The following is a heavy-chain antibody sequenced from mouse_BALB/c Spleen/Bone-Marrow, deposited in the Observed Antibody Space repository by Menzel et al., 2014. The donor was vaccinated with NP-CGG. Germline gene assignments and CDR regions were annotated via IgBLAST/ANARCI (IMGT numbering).Heavy chain of an antibody. D-gene: IGHD1-1*01. V-gene: IGHV5-12-1*01. Sequence: EVQLVESGGGLVKPGGSLKLSCAASGFAFSSYDMSWVRQTPEKRLEWVAYISSGGGSTYYPDTVKGRFTISRDNAKNTLYLQMSSLKSEDTAMYYCARRLRYYFDYWGQGTTLTVPS. J-gene: IGHJ2*01. CDR1: GFAFSSYD. CDR2: ISSGGGST. CDR3: ARRLRYYFDY.